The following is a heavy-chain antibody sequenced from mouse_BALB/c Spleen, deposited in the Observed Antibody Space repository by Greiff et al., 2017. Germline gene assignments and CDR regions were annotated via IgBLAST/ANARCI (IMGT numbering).Heavy chain of an antibody. J-gene: IGHJ4*01. D-gene: IGHD3-1*01. CDR2: ISYSGST. V-gene: IGHV3-8*02. Sequence: EVQLQESGPSLVKPSQTLSLTCSVTGDSITSCYWNWIRKFPGNKLEYMGYISYSGSTYYNPSRKSRISITRDTSKNQYYLQLNSVTTKDTATYYCARAGADGAMDYWGQGTSVTVSS. CDR3: ARAGADGAMDY. CDR1: GDSITSCY.